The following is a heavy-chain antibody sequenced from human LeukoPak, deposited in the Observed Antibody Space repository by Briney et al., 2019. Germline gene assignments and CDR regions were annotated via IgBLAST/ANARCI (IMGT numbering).Heavy chain of an antibody. CDR2: IYYSGST. D-gene: IGHD3-22*01. CDR1: GGSISSGGYY. V-gene: IGHV4-31*03. CDR3: ARSPRGSHYYDSSGYYYGRNAFDI. J-gene: IGHJ3*02. Sequence: SETLSLTCTVSGGSISSGGYYWSWIRQHPGKGLEWIGYIYYSGSTYYNPSLKSRFTISVDTSKNQFSLKLSSVTAADTAVYYCARSPRGSHYYDSSGYYYGRNAFDIWGQGTMVTVSS.